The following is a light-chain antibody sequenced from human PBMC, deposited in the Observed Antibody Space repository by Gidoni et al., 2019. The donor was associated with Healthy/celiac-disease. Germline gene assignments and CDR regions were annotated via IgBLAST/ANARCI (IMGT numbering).Light chain of an antibody. J-gene: IGKJ2*01. Sequence: RVTITCRASQSISSYLTWYQQKPGKAPKLLIYAASSLQSGVPSRFSGSGSGTDFTLTISSLQPEDFATYYCQQSYDTHTFGQGTKVEIK. CDR3: QQSYDTHT. CDR1: QSISSY. CDR2: AAS. V-gene: IGKV1-39*01.